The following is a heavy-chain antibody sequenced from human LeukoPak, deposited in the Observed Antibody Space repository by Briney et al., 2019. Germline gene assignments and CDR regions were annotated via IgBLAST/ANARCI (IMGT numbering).Heavy chain of an antibody. CDR2: ISSSSSTI. CDR1: GFTFSSYS. J-gene: IGHJ6*02. Sequence: GGSLRLSCAASGFTFSSYSMNRVRQAPGKGLEWVSYISSSSSTIYYADSVKGRFTISRDNAKNSLYLQMNSLRAEDTAVYYCARDGNYDILTGYYKGYGMDVWGQGTTVTVSS. V-gene: IGHV3-48*01. CDR3: ARDGNYDILTGYYKGYGMDV. D-gene: IGHD3-9*01.